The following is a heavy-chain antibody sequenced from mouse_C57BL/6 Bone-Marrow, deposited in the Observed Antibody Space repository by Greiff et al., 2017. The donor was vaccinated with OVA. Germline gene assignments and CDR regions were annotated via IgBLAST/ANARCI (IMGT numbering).Heavy chain of an antibody. J-gene: IGHJ1*03. CDR2: ILPSIGRT. Sequence: QVQLQQSGSELRSPGSSVKLSCKDFDSEVFPIAYMSWVRQKPGHGFEWIGGILPSIGRTIYGEKFEDKATLDADTLSNTAYLELNSLTSEDSAIYYCARGDYYGSRVLGGVDVWGTGTTVTVSS. CDR1: DSEVFPIAY. D-gene: IGHD1-1*01. CDR3: ARGDYYGSRVLGGVDV. V-gene: IGHV15-2*01.